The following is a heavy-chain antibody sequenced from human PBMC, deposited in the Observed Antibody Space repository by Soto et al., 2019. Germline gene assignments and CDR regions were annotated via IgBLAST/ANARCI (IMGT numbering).Heavy chain of an antibody. CDR1: GDSIKTHY. CDR2: IYYSGST. J-gene: IGHJ5*02. V-gene: IGHV4-59*11. D-gene: IGHD2-2*03. Sequence: PSETLSLTCAVTGDSIKTHYWSWIRQPPGKGLEWIGYIYYSGSTLYNPSLKRRVTIPVDTAKNQFSLRLNSLTAADTAVYYCASGWMAAFDTWGQGTLVTVSS. CDR3: ASGWMAAFDT.